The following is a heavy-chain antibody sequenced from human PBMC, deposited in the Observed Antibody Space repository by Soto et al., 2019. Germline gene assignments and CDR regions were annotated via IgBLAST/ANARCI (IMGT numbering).Heavy chain of an antibody. V-gene: IGHV1-3*01. CDR3: ARELARGIPDY. CDR1: GYTFTSSA. J-gene: IGHJ4*02. D-gene: IGHD2-21*01. Sequence: QVQLVQSGAEVKKPGASVKVSCKAFGYTFTSSAIHWVRQAPGQRLEWMGWINAGNGNTKYSQKFQGRVTITRDTTSSTAFMELTSLRSEDTDVYYCARELARGIPDYWGQGTLVTVSS. CDR2: INAGNGNT.